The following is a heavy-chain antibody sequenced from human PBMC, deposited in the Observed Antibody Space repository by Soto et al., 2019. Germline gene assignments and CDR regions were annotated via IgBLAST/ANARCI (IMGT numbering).Heavy chain of an antibody. CDR1: GFMFSGYG. D-gene: IGHD3-3*01. V-gene: IGHV3-30*18. CDR3: AKLVGGVKAIGAPGDWLDP. CDR2: ISHDGSEK. J-gene: IGHJ5*02. Sequence: QVQLVESGGGVVQPGDSLRLSCAASGFMFSGYGMHWLRQAPGKGLEWVAVISHDGSEKYYGDSVKGRCTVSRDNSKNTLFLQIDSLRAEDTAVYYCAKLVGGVKAIGAPGDWLDPWGQGTLVTVS.